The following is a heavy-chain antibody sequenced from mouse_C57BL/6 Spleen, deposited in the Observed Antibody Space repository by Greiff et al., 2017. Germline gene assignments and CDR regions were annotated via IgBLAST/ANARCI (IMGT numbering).Heavy chain of an antibody. Sequence: VKLMESGAELVRPGASVKLSCKASGYTFTDYYINWVKQRPGQGLEWIARIYPGSGNTYYNEKFKGKATLTAEKSSSTAYMQLSSLTSEDSAVYFCARESSSPFAYWGQGTLVTVSA. J-gene: IGHJ3*01. D-gene: IGHD1-1*01. CDR2: IYPGSGNT. CDR1: GYTFTDYY. V-gene: IGHV1-76*01. CDR3: ARESSSPFAY.